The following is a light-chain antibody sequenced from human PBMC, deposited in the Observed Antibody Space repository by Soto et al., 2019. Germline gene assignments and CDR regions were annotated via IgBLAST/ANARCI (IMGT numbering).Light chain of an antibody. CDR2: AAS. V-gene: IGKV3-20*01. CDR1: EFLSSSY. CDR3: QQQGT. Sequence: EIVLTQSPGTLSLSPGERATLSCRASEFLSSSYLVWYQQKPGQAPRLLIYAASRRATGIPDRFSGSGSATEYTLTFNTLEPEDFAVYYCQQQGTFGQGTKLEIK. J-gene: IGKJ2*01.